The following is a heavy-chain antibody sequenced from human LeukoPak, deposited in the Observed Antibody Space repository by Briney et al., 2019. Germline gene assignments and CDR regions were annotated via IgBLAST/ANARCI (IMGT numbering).Heavy chain of an antibody. V-gene: IGHV3-21*01. CDR3: ARVDHGDYSLDY. CDR2: ISSSSTYI. J-gene: IGHJ4*02. D-gene: IGHD4-17*01. CDR1: GFTFRSCG. Sequence: PGRSLRLSCAASGFTFRSCGMHWVRQAPGKGLEWVSSISSSSTYIYYADSVKGRFTISRDNAKNSLYLQMRSLRAEDTAVYYCARVDHGDYSLDYWGQGTLVTVSS.